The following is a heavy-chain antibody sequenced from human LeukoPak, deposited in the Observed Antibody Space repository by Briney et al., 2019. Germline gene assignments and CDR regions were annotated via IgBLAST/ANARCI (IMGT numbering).Heavy chain of an antibody. CDR1: GFTFSSYA. CDR3: ASSGAARPG. CDR2: ISGSGGSA. Sequence: PGGSLRLSCAASGFTFSSYAMSWVRQAPGKGLEWVSGISGSGGSAYYADSVKGRFSISRDNSKNTLHLQMNSLRAEDTAVYYCASSGAARPGWGQGTLVTVSS. D-gene: IGHD6-6*01. J-gene: IGHJ4*02. V-gene: IGHV3-23*01.